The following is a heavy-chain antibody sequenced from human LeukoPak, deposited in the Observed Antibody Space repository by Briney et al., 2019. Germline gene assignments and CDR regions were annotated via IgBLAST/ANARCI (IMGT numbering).Heavy chain of an antibody. V-gene: IGHV3-23*01. D-gene: IGHD4-17*01. Sequence: GGSLRLSCATSQFKFNNHGMTWVRQAPGKGLEWVSSITGSGGRTQYADSVQGRFTISRDNSKNTLYLQMNSLRAEDTAVYYCAKDPNGDYIGTFDIWGQGTMVTVSS. J-gene: IGHJ3*02. CDR2: ITGSGGRT. CDR3: AKDPNGDYIGTFDI. CDR1: QFKFNNHG.